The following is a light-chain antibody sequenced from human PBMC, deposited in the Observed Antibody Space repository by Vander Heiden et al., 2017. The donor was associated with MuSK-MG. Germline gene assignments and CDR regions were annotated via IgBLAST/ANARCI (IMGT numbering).Light chain of an antibody. CDR1: QGISSY. J-gene: IGKJ3*01. CDR3: QQDDSYPHT. Sequence: AIRMTQSPSSLSASTGDRVTITCRASQGISSYLAWYQQKPGKAPKLLIYAASTLQSGVPSRFSGSGSGTDFTLTISCLQSEDFATYYYQQDDSYPHTFGPGTKVDIK. V-gene: IGKV1-8*01. CDR2: AAS.